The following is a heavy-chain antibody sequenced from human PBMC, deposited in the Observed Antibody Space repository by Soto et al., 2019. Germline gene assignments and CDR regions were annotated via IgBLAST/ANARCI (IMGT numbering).Heavy chain of an antibody. CDR3: ARGGDMIVVVIKTRRTVYFDY. CDR1: GDSISGGSYS. J-gene: IGHJ4*02. CDR2: IYHSGNT. Sequence: PSETLSLTCAVSGDSISGGSYSWTWIRQPPGKGLEWIGYIYHSGNTYFNPSLKSRVTMSVDRSKNHFSLRLSSVTAADTAVYYCARGGDMIVVVIKTRRTVYFDYWGQGTLVTVSS. D-gene: IGHD3-22*01. V-gene: IGHV4-30-2*01.